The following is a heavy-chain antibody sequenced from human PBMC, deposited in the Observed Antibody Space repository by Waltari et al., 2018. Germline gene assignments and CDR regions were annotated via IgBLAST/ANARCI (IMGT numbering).Heavy chain of an antibody. Sequence: WGSLVGKTPEKGMEWIAQIKRRGRTPYNPSLDRRVIISRDTSNNQFSLKVTATIAADTAGYYCARDCGRWIYLDSWGRGTVGTVAP. V-gene: IGHV4-4*02. CDR3: ARDCGRWIYLDS. CDR1: W. D-gene: IGHD2-15*01. J-gene: IGHJ4*02. CDR2: IKRRGRT.